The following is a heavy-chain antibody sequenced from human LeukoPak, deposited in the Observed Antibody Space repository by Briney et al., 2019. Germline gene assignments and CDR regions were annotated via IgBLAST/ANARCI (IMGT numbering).Heavy chain of an antibody. CDR3: ARDPNGVDTAMVLFDY. J-gene: IGHJ4*02. D-gene: IGHD5-18*01. V-gene: IGHV1-46*01. CDR1: GYTFTSYY. CDR2: INPSGGST. Sequence: ASVKASCKASGYTFTSYYTHWVRQAPGQGLERMGIINPSGGSTSYAQKFQGRVTMTRDTSTSTVYMELSSLRSEDTAVYYCARDPNGVDTAMVLFDYWGQGTLVTVSS.